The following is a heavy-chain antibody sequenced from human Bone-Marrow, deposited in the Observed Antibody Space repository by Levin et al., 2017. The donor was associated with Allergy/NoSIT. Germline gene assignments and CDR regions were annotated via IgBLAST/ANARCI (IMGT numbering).Heavy chain of an antibody. J-gene: IGHJ3*02. D-gene: IGHD5-12*01. Sequence: GESLKISCAASGFTFSSYWMHWVRQAPGKGLVWVSRINSDGSSTSYADSVKGRFTISRDNAKNTLYLQMNSLRAEDTAVYYCARDEAEYSGYDEAFDIWGQGTMVTVSS. V-gene: IGHV3-74*01. CDR2: INSDGSST. CDR1: GFTFSSYW. CDR3: ARDEAEYSGYDEAFDI.